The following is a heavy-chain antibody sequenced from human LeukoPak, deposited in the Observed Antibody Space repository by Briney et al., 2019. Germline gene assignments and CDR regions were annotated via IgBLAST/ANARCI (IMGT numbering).Heavy chain of an antibody. CDR2: IHKNAIT. J-gene: IGHJ4*02. CDR3: VRERFHGSGAPKFDF. V-gene: IGHV3-53*01. Sequence: PGGSLRLSCAASGFTVSSNYMTWVRQAPGKGLEWVSVIHKNAITYHADTVKGRFTISRDNSKNMLYLQMNSLRAEDTAVYYCVRERFHGSGAPKFDFWGRGTLVTVSS. D-gene: IGHD3-10*01. CDR1: GFTVSSNY.